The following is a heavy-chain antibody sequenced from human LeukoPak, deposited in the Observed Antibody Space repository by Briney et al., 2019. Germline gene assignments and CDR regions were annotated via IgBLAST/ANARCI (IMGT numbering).Heavy chain of an antibody. CDR2: ISSSSSYI. J-gene: IGHJ6*02. Sequence: TGGSLRLSCAASGFTFSSYSMNWVRQAPGKGLEWVSSISSSSSYIYYADSVKGRFTISRDNAKNSLYLQMNSLRAEDTALYYCARGGGWDAYYYYGLDVWGQGTTVTVSS. V-gene: IGHV3-21*01. CDR1: GFTFSSYS. CDR3: ARGGGWDAYYYYGLDV. D-gene: IGHD6-19*01.